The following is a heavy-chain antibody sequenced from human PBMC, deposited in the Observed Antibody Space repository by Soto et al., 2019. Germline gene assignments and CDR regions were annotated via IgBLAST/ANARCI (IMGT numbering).Heavy chain of an antibody. D-gene: IGHD2-2*02. Sequence: GASVKVSCKASCYTFTSYGIIWVRQAPGQGLEWMGWISAYNGNTNYAQKLQGRVTMTTDTSTSTAYMELRSLRSDDTAVYYCARDRFCSTSCYNLVDYYYGMDVWGQGTTVTVSS. CDR3: ARDRFCSTSCYNLVDYYYGMDV. CDR2: ISAYNGNT. V-gene: IGHV1-18*01. J-gene: IGHJ6*02. CDR1: CYTFTSYG.